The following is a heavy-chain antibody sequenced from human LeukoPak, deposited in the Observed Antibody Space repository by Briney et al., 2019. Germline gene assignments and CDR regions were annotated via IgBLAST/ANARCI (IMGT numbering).Heavy chain of an antibody. V-gene: IGHV3-30-3*01. CDR3: AKGTGYSSGWYNY. D-gene: IGHD6-19*01. J-gene: IGHJ4*02. CDR1: GFTFSSYA. CDR2: ISYDGSNK. Sequence: GRSLRLSCAASGFTFSSYAMHWVRQAPGKGLEWVAVISYDGSNKYYADSVKGRFTISRDNAKNSLYLQMNSLRAEDTALYYCAKGTGYSSGWYNYWGQGTLVTVSS.